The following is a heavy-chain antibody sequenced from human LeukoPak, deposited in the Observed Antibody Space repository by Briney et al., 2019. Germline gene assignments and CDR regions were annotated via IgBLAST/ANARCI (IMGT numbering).Heavy chain of an antibody. V-gene: IGHV3-74*01. CDR1: GFTFNSYW. J-gene: IGHJ4*02. CDR2: IKTDGSFS. Sequence: GGSLRLSCAASGFTFNSYWMHWVRQAPGKGLVWVSRIKTDGSFSDYADAVKGRFTISRDNAKNTLHLQMNSLRAGDSAVYYCVKDRTTVTLFDYWGQGALVTVSS. D-gene: IGHD4-17*01. CDR3: VKDRTTVTLFDY.